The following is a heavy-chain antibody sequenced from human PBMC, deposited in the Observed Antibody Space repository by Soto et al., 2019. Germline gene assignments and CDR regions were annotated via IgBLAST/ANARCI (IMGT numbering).Heavy chain of an antibody. Sequence: QVQLQESGPGLVKPSQTLSLTCTVSGGSISSGGYYWSWIRQHPGKGLEWIGYIYYSGSTYYNPSLTSRVTISVDTCKNQFSLKLSSVTAADTAVYYCARDVVGFWSGYLNGAFDIWGQGTMVTVSS. CDR3: ARDVVGFWSGYLNGAFDI. J-gene: IGHJ3*02. D-gene: IGHD3-3*01. V-gene: IGHV4-31*03. CDR1: GGSISSGGYY. CDR2: IYYSGST.